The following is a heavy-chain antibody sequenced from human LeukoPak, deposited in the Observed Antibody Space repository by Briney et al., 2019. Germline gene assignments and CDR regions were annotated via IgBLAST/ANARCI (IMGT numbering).Heavy chain of an antibody. Sequence: ASVKVSCKASGYTFTAYYMHWVRQAPGQGLEWMGWINPEGGGTNYAQKFQGRVTMTRDTSISTTYMELSRLTSDDTAVYYCARGDVYNDCWGQGTLVAVSS. CDR2: INPEGGGT. CDR1: GYTFTAYY. V-gene: IGHV1-2*02. CDR3: ARGDVYNDC. D-gene: IGHD5-24*01. J-gene: IGHJ4*02.